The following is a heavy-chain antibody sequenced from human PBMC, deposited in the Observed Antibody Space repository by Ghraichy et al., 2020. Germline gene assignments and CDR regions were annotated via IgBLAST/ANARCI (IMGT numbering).Heavy chain of an antibody. J-gene: IGHJ4*02. CDR2: FDPEDGET. CDR1: GYTLTELS. D-gene: IGHD3-3*01. CDR3: ATVPFGVVINFDY. V-gene: IGHV1-24*01. Sequence: ASVKVSCKVSGYTLTELSMHWVRQAPGKGLEWMGGFDPEDGETIYAQKFQGRVTMTEDTSTDTAYMELSSLRSEDTTVYYCATVPFGVVINFDYWGQGTLVTVSS.